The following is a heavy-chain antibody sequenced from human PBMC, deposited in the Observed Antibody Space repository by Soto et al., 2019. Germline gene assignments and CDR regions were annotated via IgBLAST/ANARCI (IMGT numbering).Heavy chain of an antibody. J-gene: IGHJ6*02. CDR1: GGTFGNSA. V-gene: IGHV1-69*05. CDR2: IIPIFRTP. D-gene: IGHD3-3*02. CDR3: ARDKDRQPLGGTYYYGIAV. Sequence: QVQLVQSGAEVKKPGSSVTVSCKASGGTFGNSAVSWVRQAPGQGLEWMGGIIPIFRTPDYAQKFQGRVTITPDESTSTVYMELTRLRSEDTAVYYCARDKDRQPLGGTYYYGIAVWGQGTTVTVSS.